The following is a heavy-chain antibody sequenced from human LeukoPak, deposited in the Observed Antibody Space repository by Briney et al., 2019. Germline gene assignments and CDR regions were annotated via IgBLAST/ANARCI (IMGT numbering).Heavy chain of an antibody. V-gene: IGHV4-59*01. CDR3: AGGTYYYFDY. Sequence: SETLSLTCAVYGGSFSGYYWSWIRQPPGKGVEWIGYVYYSGSAHYNPSLESRVTISVDTSKNQFSLKVSSVTAADTAIYYCAGGTYYYFDYWGQGTLVTVSS. CDR2: VYYSGSA. CDR1: GGSFSGYY. J-gene: IGHJ4*02. D-gene: IGHD1-26*01.